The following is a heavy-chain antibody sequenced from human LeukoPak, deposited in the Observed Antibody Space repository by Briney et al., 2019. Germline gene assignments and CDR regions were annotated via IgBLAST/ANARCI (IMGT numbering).Heavy chain of an antibody. J-gene: IGHJ4*02. CDR3: TRRCKDANTLYCFDY. D-gene: IGHD5-24*01. Sequence: SQTLSLTCSVSGGSISSGGNYWSWIRQPPGKGLEWIGHMYYSGGTNYNPSLKSRVTISVDTSKNQFSLKLSSVTAADTAVYYCTRRCKDANTLYCFDYWGQGTLVTVSS. CDR2: MYYSGGT. CDR1: GGSISSGGNY. V-gene: IGHV4-61*08.